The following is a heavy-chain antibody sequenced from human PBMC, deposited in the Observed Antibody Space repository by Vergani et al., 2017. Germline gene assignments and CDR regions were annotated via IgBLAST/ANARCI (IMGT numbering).Heavy chain of an antibody. CDR2: IKYDGSKK. CDR3: ARSPHGYTYGGYISQFDP. J-gene: IGHJ5*02. D-gene: IGHD5-18*01. CDR1: GLTFSNLW. Sequence: EVQLVAPGGGLVKRGGSLGLSCEPSGLTFSNLWMTWVRQAPGKGLEWVANIKYDGSKKNYVDSVKGRFTISKDNAKNSLYLQMNNLRVEDTAVYFCARSPHGYTYGGYISQFDPWGQGTLVTVSS. V-gene: IGHV3-7*01.